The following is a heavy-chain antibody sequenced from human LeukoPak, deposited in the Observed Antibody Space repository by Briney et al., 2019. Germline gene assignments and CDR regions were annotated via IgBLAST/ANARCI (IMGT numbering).Heavy chain of an antibody. CDR1: GFTVSSNY. D-gene: IGHD5-24*01. V-gene: IGHV3-53*01. J-gene: IGHJ3*02. CDR3: ARKMATTQRDDAFDI. CDR2: IYSGGST. Sequence: GGSLRLSCAASGFTVSSNYMSWVRRAPGKGLEWVSVIYSGGSTYYADSVKGRFTISRDNSKNTLYLQMNSLRAEDTAVYYCARKMATTQRDDAFDIWGQGTMVTVSS.